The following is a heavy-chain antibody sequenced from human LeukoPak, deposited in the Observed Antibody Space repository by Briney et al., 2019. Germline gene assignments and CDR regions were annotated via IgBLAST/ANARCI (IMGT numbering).Heavy chain of an antibody. J-gene: IGHJ5*02. CDR2: IYTSGST. CDR3: ARDHYDIFGSNWFDP. V-gene: IGHV4-4*07. D-gene: IGHD3-9*01. CDR1: GGSISSYY. Sequence: PSETLSLTCTVSGGSISSYYWSWIRQPAGKGLEWIGRIYTSGSTNYNPSLKSRVTISVDTSKNQFSLKLSSVTAADTAVYYCARDHYDIFGSNWFDPWGQGTLVTVSS.